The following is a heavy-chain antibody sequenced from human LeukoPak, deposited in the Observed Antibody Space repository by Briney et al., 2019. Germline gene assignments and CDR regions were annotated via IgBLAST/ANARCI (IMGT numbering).Heavy chain of an antibody. Sequence: PGGSLRLSSAAPGFISDDYGMTWVRHVPGKRLEWVSRIIWNGVDTDYAESVKGRFTISRDNAKNFLYLQMSSLRAEDTAFYYCARNYLDSNGYLKLHYFDHWGQGTLVTVSS. CDR3: ARNYLDSNGYLKLHYFDH. V-gene: IGHV3-20*03. D-gene: IGHD3-22*01. CDR1: GFISDDYG. CDR2: IIWNGVDT. J-gene: IGHJ4*02.